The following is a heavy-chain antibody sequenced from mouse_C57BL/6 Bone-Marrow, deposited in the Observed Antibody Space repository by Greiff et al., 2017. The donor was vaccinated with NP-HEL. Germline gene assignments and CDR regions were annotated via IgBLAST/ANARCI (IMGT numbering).Heavy chain of an antibody. CDR3: ARHYYGSSPYYFDY. CDR2: IWTGGGT. J-gene: IGHJ2*01. D-gene: IGHD1-1*01. V-gene: IGHV2-9-1*01. CDR1: GYTFTSYA. Sequence: VQLQQSGAELARPGASVKLSCKASGYTFTSYAISWVRQPPGKGLEWLGVIWTGGGTNYNSALKSRLSISKDNSKSQVFLKMNSLQTDDTARYYCARHYYGSSPYYFDYWGQGTTLTVSS.